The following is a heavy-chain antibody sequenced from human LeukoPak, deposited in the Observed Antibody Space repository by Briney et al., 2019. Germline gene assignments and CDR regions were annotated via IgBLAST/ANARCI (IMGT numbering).Heavy chain of an antibody. CDR2: VYFSGIT. J-gene: IGHJ4*02. CDR3: ARGAPKQWLVLIDDY. CDR1: NGSISSSAYY. Sequence: SETLSLTCTVSNGSISSSAYYWGWVRQSPGKGLQWIGSVYFSGITYYNESLKSRLTISVDKSNNQFSLKVRSVTAADTAVYYCARGAPKQWLVLIDDYWGQGTLVTVSS. D-gene: IGHD6-19*01. V-gene: IGHV4-39*07.